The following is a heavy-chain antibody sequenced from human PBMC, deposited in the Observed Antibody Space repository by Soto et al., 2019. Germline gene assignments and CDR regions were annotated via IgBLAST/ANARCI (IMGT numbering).Heavy chain of an antibody. J-gene: IGHJ5*02. Sequence: ASVKVSCKASGGTFSSYAISWVRQAPGQGLEWMGGIIPIFGTANYAQKFQGRVTITADESTSTAYMELSSLRSEDTAVYYCARELGYYDSSGYNPLTNWFDPWGKGTLVTVSS. D-gene: IGHD3-22*01. CDR3: ARELGYYDSSGYNPLTNWFDP. CDR1: GGTFSSYA. V-gene: IGHV1-69*13. CDR2: IIPIFGTA.